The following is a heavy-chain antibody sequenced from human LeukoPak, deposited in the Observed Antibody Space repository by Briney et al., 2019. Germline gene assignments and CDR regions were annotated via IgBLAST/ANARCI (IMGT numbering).Heavy chain of an antibody. J-gene: IGHJ5*02. CDR3: ARERSSSGGHSWFDP. CDR1: GGYIITSGNY. Sequence: IPSETLSLTCTVSGGYIITSGNYWGWIRQPPGKGLEWIGSIYYTGVTSTNPFFRSRMSISVDTSKNQFSLNLTSVTAADAAVYHCARERSSSGGHSWFDPWGQGTLVTVSS. CDR2: IYYTGVT. D-gene: IGHD4-23*01. V-gene: IGHV4-39*07.